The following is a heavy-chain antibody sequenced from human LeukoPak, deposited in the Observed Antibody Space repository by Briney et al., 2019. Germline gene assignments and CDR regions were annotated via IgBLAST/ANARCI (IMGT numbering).Heavy chain of an antibody. J-gene: IGHJ4*02. CDR3: ARGGYYGSGGYYFH. Sequence: GGSLRLSCAASGFTFSSYSMNWVRQAPGQGLEWVSYISSSSSTTYYADSVKGRFTISRDNAKNSLYLQMNSLRDEDTAVYYCARGGYYGSGGYYFHWGQGTLVTVSS. D-gene: IGHD3-10*01. V-gene: IGHV3-48*02. CDR2: ISSSSSTT. CDR1: GFTFSSYS.